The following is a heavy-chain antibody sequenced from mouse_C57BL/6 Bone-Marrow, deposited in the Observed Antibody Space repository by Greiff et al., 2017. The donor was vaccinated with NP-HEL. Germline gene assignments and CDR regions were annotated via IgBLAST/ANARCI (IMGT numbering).Heavy chain of an antibody. CDR1: GFTFSSYG. V-gene: IGHV5-6*02. CDR3: ARRGVVGYFDY. Sequence: EVKLVESGGDLVKPGGSLKLSCAASGFTFSSYGMSWVRQTPDKRLEWVATLIRCGSYPYYPARVKVRFTISRDNAENTLYLQMSSLKSEDTAMYYCARRGVVGYFDYWGQGTTLTVSS. CDR2: LIRCGSYP. J-gene: IGHJ2*01.